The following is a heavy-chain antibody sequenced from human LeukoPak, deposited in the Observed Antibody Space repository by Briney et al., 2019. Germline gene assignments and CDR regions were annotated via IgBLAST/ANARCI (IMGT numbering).Heavy chain of an antibody. Sequence: ASVKVSCKASGGTFSSYAISWVRQAPGQGLEWMGRIIPILGIANYAQKFQGRVTITADESTSTTYMEVSSLIPDDTAVYYCARGEGRYHDIRGGFDPWGQGTSVTVSS. J-gene: IGHJ5*02. CDR3: ARGEGRYHDIRGGFDP. CDR2: IIPILGIA. D-gene: IGHD3-9*01. CDR1: GGTFSSYA. V-gene: IGHV1-69*04.